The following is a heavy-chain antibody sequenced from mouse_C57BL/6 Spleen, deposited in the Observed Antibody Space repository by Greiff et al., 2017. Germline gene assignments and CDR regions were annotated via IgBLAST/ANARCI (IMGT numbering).Heavy chain of an antibody. CDR1: GYSFTDYN. V-gene: IGHV1-39*01. J-gene: IGHJ2*03. CDR2: INPNYGTT. CDR3: ARTLYGEYFYY. D-gene: IGHD1-1*01. Sequence: EVQLQQSGPEVVKPGASVKISCKASGYSFTDYNMNWVKQSNGKSLEWIGVINPNYGTTTSNQKFKGKATLTVDQSSSTAYMQLNSLTSEDSAVDFCARTLYGEYFYYWGQGTSLTVSS.